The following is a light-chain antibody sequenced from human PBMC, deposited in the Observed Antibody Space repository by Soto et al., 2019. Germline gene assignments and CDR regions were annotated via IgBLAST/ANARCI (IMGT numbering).Light chain of an antibody. Sequence: DIQMTQSPSSLSASVGDRVTITCRASQSISNYLNWYQQKPGKAPNLLIFAASGLQSGVPSRFSGSGSGTDFTLTISNLQPEDFATYYCQQSYSTPQYTFGQGTKLDVK. CDR1: QSISNY. CDR2: AAS. J-gene: IGKJ2*01. V-gene: IGKV1-39*01. CDR3: QQSYSTPQYT.